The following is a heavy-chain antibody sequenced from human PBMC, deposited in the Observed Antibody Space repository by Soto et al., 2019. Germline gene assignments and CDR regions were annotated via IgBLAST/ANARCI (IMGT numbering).Heavy chain of an antibody. CDR2: IYSSGST. Sequence: SETLSLTCTVSGGSMSSYFWSWIRQPAGKGLEWIGRIYSSGSTDYNPSLKSRVTMSIDTSKNQFSLNLSSVTAADTAVYFCARVKTVDYYGMDVWGQGTTVTVSS. J-gene: IGHJ6*02. CDR1: GGSMSSYF. V-gene: IGHV4-4*07. CDR3: ARVKTVDYYGMDV.